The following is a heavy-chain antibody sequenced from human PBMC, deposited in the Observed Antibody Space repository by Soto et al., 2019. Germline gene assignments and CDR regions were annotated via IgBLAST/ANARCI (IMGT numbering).Heavy chain of an antibody. D-gene: IGHD3-10*01. V-gene: IGHV4-34*01. Sequence: SETLSLTCAVHGGSFSGYYWDWIRQPPGKGLEWIGEINHGGTSNYNPSLKSRAIISVDTSKNQFSLKLTSVTAEDRALYFCESSSFLRSGDLFPGLDVWAQGTTVTVSS. CDR2: INHGGTS. J-gene: IGHJ6*02. CDR3: ESSSFLRSGDLFPGLDV. CDR1: GGSFSGYY.